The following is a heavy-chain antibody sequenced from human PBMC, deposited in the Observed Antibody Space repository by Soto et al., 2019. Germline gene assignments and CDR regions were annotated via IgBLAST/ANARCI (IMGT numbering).Heavy chain of an antibody. CDR1: GITVSSYG. CDR2: ISFDGSNK. CDR3: AKTRLANYYDSTGYYSYFDY. V-gene: IGHV3-30*18. D-gene: IGHD3-22*01. J-gene: IGHJ4*02. Sequence: QVQLVESGGGVVQPGRSLRLSCAASGITVSSYGMHWVRQAPGKGLEWVAVISFDGSNKYYADSVKGRFTISRDISKNTLYLQMNSLRAEDTAVYYCAKTRLANYYDSTGYYSYFDYWGQGTLVTVSS.